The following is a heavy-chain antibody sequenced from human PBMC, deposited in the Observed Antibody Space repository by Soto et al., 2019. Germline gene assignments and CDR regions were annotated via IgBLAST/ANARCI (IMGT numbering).Heavy chain of an antibody. V-gene: IGHV3-53*01. J-gene: IGHJ6*02. CDR1: GFTVGSNY. CDR2: IYSGGST. Sequence: HPGGSLRLSCAASGFTVGSNYMSWVRQAPGKGLEWVSVIYSGGSTYYADSVKGRFTISRDNSKNTLYLQMNSLRAEDTAVYYCARALAVGGNYYGMDVWGQGTTVTVSS. CDR3: ARALAVGGNYYGMDV. D-gene: IGHD6-19*01.